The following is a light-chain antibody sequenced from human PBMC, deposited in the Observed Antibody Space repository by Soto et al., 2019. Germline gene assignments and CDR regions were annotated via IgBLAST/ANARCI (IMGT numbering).Light chain of an antibody. V-gene: IGKV1-5*01. CDR1: QSISRW. J-gene: IGKJ1*01. CDR3: QQYESYWT. Sequence: DIQMTQSPSTLSASVGDRVTITCRASQSISRWLAWYQQKPGKVPRLLIYDASSLQSGVPSRFSGRGSGTEFTLSISSLQPDDFAIYYCQQYESYWTFGQGTKVEIK. CDR2: DAS.